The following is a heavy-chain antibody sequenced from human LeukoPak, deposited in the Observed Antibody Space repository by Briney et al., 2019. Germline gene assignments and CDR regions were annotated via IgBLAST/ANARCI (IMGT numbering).Heavy chain of an antibody. CDR1: GFTFSSYA. V-gene: IGHV3-30-3*01. CDR2: ISYDGSNK. D-gene: IGHD1-26*01. Sequence: GGSLRLSCAASGFTFSSYAMHWVRQAPGKGLEWVAVISYDGSNKYYADSVKGRFTISRDNSKNTLYLQMNSLRAEDTAVYYCATTQGGSWFDPWGQGTLVTVSS. CDR3: ATTQGGSWFDP. J-gene: IGHJ5*02.